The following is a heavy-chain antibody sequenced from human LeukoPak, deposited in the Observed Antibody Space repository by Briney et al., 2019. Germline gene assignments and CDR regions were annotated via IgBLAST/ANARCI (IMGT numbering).Heavy chain of an antibody. D-gene: IGHD4-17*01. CDR1: GGSFSGYY. Sequence: SETLSLTCAVYGGSFSGYYWSWIRQPSGKGLEWIGEINHSGSTNYNPSLKSRVTISVDTSKNQFSLKLSSVTAADTAVYYCARVSYGDYVGYWGQGTLVTVSS. J-gene: IGHJ4*02. CDR3: ARVSYGDYVGY. V-gene: IGHV4-34*01. CDR2: INHSGST.